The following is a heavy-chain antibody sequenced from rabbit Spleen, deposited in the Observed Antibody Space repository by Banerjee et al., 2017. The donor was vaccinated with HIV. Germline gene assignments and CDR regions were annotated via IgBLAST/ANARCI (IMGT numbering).Heavy chain of an antibody. CDR1: YW. Sequence: YWICWVRQAPGKGLEWIACIDTSDGDTDYANWPKGRFTISKTSSTTVTLQMTGLTAADTATYFCARNYVNTFDPWGPGTLVTVS. CDR3: ARNYVNTFDP. V-gene: IGHV1S45*01. CDR2: IDTSDGDT. J-gene: IGHJ2*01. D-gene: IGHD1-1*01.